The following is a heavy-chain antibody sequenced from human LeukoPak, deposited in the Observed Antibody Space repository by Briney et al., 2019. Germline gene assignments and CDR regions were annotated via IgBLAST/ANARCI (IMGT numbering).Heavy chain of an antibody. CDR3: AGNGGDYRYYYYYMDV. CDR2: IYTSGST. D-gene: IGHD4-17*01. J-gene: IGHJ6*03. CDR1: GGSISSYY. V-gene: IGHV4-4*07. Sequence: SETLSLTCTVSGGSISSYYWSWIRQPAGKGLEWIGRIYTSGSTNYNPSLKSRVTMSVDTSKNQFSLKLSSVTAADTAVYYCAGNGGDYRYYYYYMDVWGKGTTVTVSS.